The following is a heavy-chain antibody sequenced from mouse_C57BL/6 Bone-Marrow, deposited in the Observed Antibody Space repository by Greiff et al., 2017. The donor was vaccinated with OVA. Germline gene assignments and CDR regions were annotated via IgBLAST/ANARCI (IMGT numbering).Heavy chain of an antibody. CDR2: IYPSDSET. CDR1: GYTFTSYW. V-gene: IGHV1-61*01. Sequence: VQLQQPGAELVRPGSSVKLSCKASGYTFTSYWMDWVKQRPGQGLEWIGNIYPSDSETHYNQKFKDKATLTVDKSSSTAYMQLSSLTSEDSAVYYCARGGYSNNLADYWGQGTTLTVSS. J-gene: IGHJ2*01. D-gene: IGHD2-5*01. CDR3: ARGGYSNNLADY.